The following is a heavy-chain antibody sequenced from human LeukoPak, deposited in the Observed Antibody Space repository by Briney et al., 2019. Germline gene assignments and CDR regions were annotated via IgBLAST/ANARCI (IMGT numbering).Heavy chain of an antibody. J-gene: IGHJ6*02. V-gene: IGHV3-53*01. CDR2: IYSGGST. CDR3: ARAHRLYASGGYYYYYYGMDV. D-gene: IGHD3-16*02. Sequence: GGSLRLSCAASGFTVSGNYMSWVRQAPGKGLEWVSVIYSGGSTYYADSVKGRFTISRDNSKNTLYLQMNSLRAEDTAVYYCARAHRLYASGGYYYYYYGMDVWGQGTTVTVSS. CDR1: GFTVSGNY.